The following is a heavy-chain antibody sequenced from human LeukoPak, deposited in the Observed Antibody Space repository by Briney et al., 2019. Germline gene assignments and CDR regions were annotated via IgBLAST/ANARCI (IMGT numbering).Heavy chain of an antibody. CDR1: GFTFSSYR. CDR3: TTSPTIFGTYGMDV. D-gene: IGHD3-3*01. V-gene: IGHV3-74*01. J-gene: IGHJ6*02. Sequence: GGSLRLSGAASGFTFSSYRMHWVRQAPGKGLVWVSRINSDGSSTSYADSVKGRFTISRDNAKNTLYLQMNSRRAEDTAVYYCTTSPTIFGTYGMDVWGQGTTVTVSS. CDR2: INSDGSST.